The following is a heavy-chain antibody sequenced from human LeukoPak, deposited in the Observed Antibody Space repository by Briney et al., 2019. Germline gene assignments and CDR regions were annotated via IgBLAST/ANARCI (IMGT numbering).Heavy chain of an antibody. Sequence: SETLSLTCAVYGESFSGYYWSWIRQPPGKGLEWIGEINHSGSTNYNPSLKSRVTISIDTSKNQFSMKLTSLTAADTAVYYCAANPGHSSGFPDCWGQGTLVTVSS. V-gene: IGHV4-34*01. D-gene: IGHD3-22*01. CDR1: GESFSGYY. CDR3: AANPGHSSGFPDC. CDR2: INHSGST. J-gene: IGHJ4*02.